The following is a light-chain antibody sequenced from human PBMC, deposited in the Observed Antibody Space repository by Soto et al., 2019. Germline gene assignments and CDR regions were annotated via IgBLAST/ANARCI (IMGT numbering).Light chain of an antibody. CDR1: QSVSGY. V-gene: IGKV3-11*01. CDR3: QQCSKWPPK. Sequence: ELVLTQSPATLSLSPGERATLSCRASQSVSGYLAWYQQKPGQAPRLLIYDASNRATGIPARFSGSGSGTDFTLPISSLEPEDFAVYYCQQCSKWPPKFGQGTKVDIK. CDR2: DAS. J-gene: IGKJ1*01.